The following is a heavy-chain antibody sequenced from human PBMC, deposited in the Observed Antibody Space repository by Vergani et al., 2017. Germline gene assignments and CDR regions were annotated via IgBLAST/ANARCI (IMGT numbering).Heavy chain of an antibody. CDR2: ISGSGGST. Sequence: EVQLLESGGGLVQPGGSLRLSCAASGFTFSSYAMSWVRQAPGKGLEWVSAISGSGGSTYYADTVKGRYTISRDNSKNTLYLQMNCLGAEDTAVYYCASYVTGAASSTNRRVWYYYYYMDVWGKGTTVTVSS. D-gene: IGHD2-2*01. CDR1: GFTFSSYA. V-gene: IGHV3-23*01. J-gene: IGHJ6*03. CDR3: ASYVTGAASSTNRRVWYYYYYMDV.